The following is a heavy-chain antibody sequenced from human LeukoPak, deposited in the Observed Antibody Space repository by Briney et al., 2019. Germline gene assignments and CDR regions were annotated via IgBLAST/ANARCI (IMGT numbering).Heavy chain of an antibody. D-gene: IGHD6-19*01. V-gene: IGHV3-48*03. J-gene: IGHJ4*02. CDR2: ISSSGSTI. CDR3: ARSPGWQGSYYFDY. CDR1: GFTFSSYE. Sequence: AGGSLRLSCAASGFTFSSYEMNWVRQAPGKGLEWVSYISSSGSTIYYADSVKGRFAISRDNGKNSLYLQMNSLRAEDTAVYYCARSPGWQGSYYFDYWGPGILVAVS.